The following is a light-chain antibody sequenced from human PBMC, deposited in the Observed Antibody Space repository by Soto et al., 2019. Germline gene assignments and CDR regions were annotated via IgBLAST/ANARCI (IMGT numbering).Light chain of an antibody. CDR1: SSDVGGYNY. CDR2: EVS. V-gene: IGLV2-14*01. CDR3: SSYTSSSTLVL. J-gene: IGLJ2*01. Sequence: QSALTQPASVSGSPGQSITISCTGTSSDVGGYNYVSWYQQHPGKAPKLMIYEVSKRPSGVSNRFSCSKSGNTASLTISGLQAEDEDDYYCSSYTSSSTLVLFGGGTKLTVL.